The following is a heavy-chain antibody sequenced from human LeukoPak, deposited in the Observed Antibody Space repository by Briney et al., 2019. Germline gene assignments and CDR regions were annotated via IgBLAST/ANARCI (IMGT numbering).Heavy chain of an antibody. CDR3: AVTWPLGYHYFDY. V-gene: IGHV1-69*05. Sequence: SVKVSCKASGGTFSSYAISWVRQAPGQGLEWMGRIIPIFGTANYAQKFQGRVTITTDESTSTAYMELSSLRSEDTAVYYCAVTWPLGYHYFDYWGQGTLVTVSS. CDR2: IIPIFGTA. CDR1: GGTFSSYA. D-gene: IGHD7-27*01. J-gene: IGHJ4*02.